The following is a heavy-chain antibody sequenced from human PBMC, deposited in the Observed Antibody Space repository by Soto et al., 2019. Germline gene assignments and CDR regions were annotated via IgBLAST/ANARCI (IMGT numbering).Heavy chain of an antibody. CDR2: IKSKTDGGTT. V-gene: IGHV3-15*01. Sequence: EVQLVESGGGLVKPGGSLRLSCAASGFTFSNAWMSWVRQAPGKGLEWVGRIKSKTDGGTTDYAAPVKGRFTISRDDSKNTLYLQMNSLKTEDTAVYYCTTAGNWNALGHDAFDIWGQGTMVTVSS. CDR1: GFTFSNAW. D-gene: IGHD1-1*01. CDR3: TTAGNWNALGHDAFDI. J-gene: IGHJ3*02.